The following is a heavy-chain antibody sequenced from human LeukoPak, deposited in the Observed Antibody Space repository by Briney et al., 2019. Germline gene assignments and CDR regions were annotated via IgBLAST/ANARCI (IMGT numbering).Heavy chain of an antibody. CDR1: GFTFSSYA. D-gene: IGHD6-6*01. CDR3: AKAIPGSSSSFYDY. Sequence: GGSLRLSCAASGFTFSSYAMSWVRQAPGKGLEWVSSISGSGGSTYYADSVKGRFTISRDNSKNTLYLQMDFLRAEDTAIYYCAKAIPGSSSSFYDYWGQGTLVTVSS. J-gene: IGHJ4*02. V-gene: IGHV3-23*01. CDR2: ISGSGGST.